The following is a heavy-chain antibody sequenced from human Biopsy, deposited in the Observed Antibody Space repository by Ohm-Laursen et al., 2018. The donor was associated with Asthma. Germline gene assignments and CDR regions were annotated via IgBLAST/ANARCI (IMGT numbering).Heavy chain of an antibody. J-gene: IGHJ1*01. CDR1: GFTFGDYW. Sequence: GSLRLSCTASGFTFGDYWMSWVRQVPGKGLEWVANIKHDGSEKNHVDSVKGRFTISRDNAKNSLYLQMNSLRAEDTAVYYCARTFHFWSPYHAEHFQLWGQGTLVTVSS. CDR2: IKHDGSEK. D-gene: IGHD3-3*02. V-gene: IGHV3-7*01. CDR3: ARTFHFWSPYHAEHFQL.